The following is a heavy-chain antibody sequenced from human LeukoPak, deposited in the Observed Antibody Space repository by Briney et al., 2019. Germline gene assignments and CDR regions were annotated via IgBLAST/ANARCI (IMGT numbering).Heavy chain of an antibody. Sequence: GGSLRLSCAASGFTFSSYSMYWVRQAPGKGLEWVSSISSSSSYIYYADSVKGRFTISRDNAKNSLYLQMNSLRAEDTAVYYCAREVYSGYDGNWFDPWGQGTLVTVSS. J-gene: IGHJ5*02. D-gene: IGHD5-12*01. CDR2: ISSSSSYI. CDR1: GFTFSSYS. CDR3: AREVYSGYDGNWFDP. V-gene: IGHV3-21*01.